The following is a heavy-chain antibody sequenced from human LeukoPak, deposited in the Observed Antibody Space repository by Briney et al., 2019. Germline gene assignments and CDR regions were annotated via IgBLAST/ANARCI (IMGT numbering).Heavy chain of an antibody. D-gene: IGHD5-12*01. CDR1: GFTFTSSA. V-gene: IGHV1-58*01. CDR3: AADQTIHSGADY. CDR2: IVVGSGNT. J-gene: IGHJ4*02. Sequence: SVKVSCKASGFTFTSSAVQWVRQARGQRLEWIGWIVVGSGNTNYAQEFQERVTITRDMSTSTAYMELSSLRSEDTAVYYCAADQTIHSGADYWGQGTLVTVSS.